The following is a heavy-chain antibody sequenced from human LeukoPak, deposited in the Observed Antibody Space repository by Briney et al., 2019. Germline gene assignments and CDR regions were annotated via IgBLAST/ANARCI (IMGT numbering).Heavy chain of an antibody. CDR1: GFTFSSYA. J-gene: IGHJ6*03. D-gene: IGHD3/OR15-3a*01. Sequence: GGSLRLSCAASGFTFSSYAMNWVRQAPGKGLEWVSVISGSGGSTYNADSVKGRFTISRDNSKNTLYLQMNSLRAEDTAVYYCAKSSGARPWTYNYYMDVWGKGTTVTVSS. CDR2: ISGSGGST. CDR3: AKSSGARPWTYNYYMDV. V-gene: IGHV3-23*01.